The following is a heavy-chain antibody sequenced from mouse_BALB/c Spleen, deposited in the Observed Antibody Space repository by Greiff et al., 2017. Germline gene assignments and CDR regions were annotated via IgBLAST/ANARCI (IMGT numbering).Heavy chain of an antibody. CDR2: ISSGGSYT. CDR1: GFTFSSYA. J-gene: IGHJ2*01. V-gene: IGHV5-9-4*01. D-gene: IGHD2-12*01. CDR3: ARVDDPFDY. Sequence: EVHLVESGGGLVKPGGSLKLSCAASGFTFSSYAMSWVRQSPEKRLEWVAEISSGGSYTYYPDTVTGRFTISRDNAKNTLYLEMSSLRSEDTAMYYCARVDDPFDYWGQGTTLTVSS.